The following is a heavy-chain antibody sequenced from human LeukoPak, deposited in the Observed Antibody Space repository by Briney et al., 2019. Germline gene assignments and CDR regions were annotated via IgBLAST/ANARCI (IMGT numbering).Heavy chain of an antibody. CDR2: ISVGGDTT. CDR1: GFTFSSYA. D-gene: IGHD2-2*01. CDR3: AKGPPIGYCSSTTCYFDY. Sequence: WGSLRLSCAVSGFTFSSYAMSWVRQAPGKGLEWVSAISVGGDTTYYADSVKGRFTISRDNSKNTLYLQMNSLRAEDTALYYCAKGPPIGYCSSTTCYFDYWGQGTLVTVSS. V-gene: IGHV3-23*01. J-gene: IGHJ4*02.